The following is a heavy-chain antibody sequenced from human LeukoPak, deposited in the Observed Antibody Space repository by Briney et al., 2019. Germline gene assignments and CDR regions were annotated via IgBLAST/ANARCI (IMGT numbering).Heavy chain of an antibody. Sequence: SETLSLTCTVSGGSISSYYWSWIRQPAGKGLEWIGRIYTSGSTNYSPSLKSRVTMSVDTSKNQFSLKLSSVTAADTAVYYCARDASYDFWSGYFYYFDYWGQGTLVTVSS. D-gene: IGHD3-3*01. CDR1: GGSISSYY. CDR3: ARDASYDFWSGYFYYFDY. CDR2: IYTSGST. V-gene: IGHV4-4*07. J-gene: IGHJ4*02.